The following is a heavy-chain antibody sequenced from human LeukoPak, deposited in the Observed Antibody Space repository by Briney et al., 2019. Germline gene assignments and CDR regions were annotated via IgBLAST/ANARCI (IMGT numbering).Heavy chain of an antibody. J-gene: IGHJ4*02. CDR3: ASGYCSGGSCYWGDY. D-gene: IGHD2-15*01. CDR1: GYTFTGYY. CDR2: INPNSGGT. V-gene: IGHV1-2*02. Sequence: GASVKVSCKASGYTFTGYYMHWVRQAPGQGLEWMGWINPNSGGTNYAQKFQGRVTMTRDTSISTAYMELRSLRSDDTAVYYCASGYCSGGSCYWGDYWGQGTLVTVSS.